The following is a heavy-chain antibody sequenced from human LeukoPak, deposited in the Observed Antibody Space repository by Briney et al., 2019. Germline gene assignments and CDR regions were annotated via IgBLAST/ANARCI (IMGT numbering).Heavy chain of an antibody. Sequence: ASVKVSCKASGYTFTSYAMHWVRQAPGQRLEWMGWINAGNGNTKYSQKFQGRVTITRDTSASTAYMELSSLRSEDTAVYYCARGGLVPAAVDSNWFDPWGQGTLVTVSS. CDR1: GYTFTSYA. V-gene: IGHV1-3*01. J-gene: IGHJ5*02. D-gene: IGHD2-2*01. CDR3: ARGGLVPAAVDSNWFDP. CDR2: INAGNGNT.